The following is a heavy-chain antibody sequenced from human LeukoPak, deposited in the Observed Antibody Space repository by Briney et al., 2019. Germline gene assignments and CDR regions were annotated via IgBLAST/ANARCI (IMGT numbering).Heavy chain of an antibody. V-gene: IGHV1-24*01. CDR2: FNREDDEA. J-gene: IGHJ4*02. CDR3: ATLDSYYDNSGRPLVPD. CDR1: GYTLTDFS. D-gene: IGHD3-22*01. Sequence: ASLKVSCNISGYTLTDFSMHWVRQAPGKGLEWMGGFNREDDEAIYAPHFQGRVTVTEDTSTDTAYMELSSLRSEDTAVYYCATLDSYYDNSGRPLVPDWGQGTLVTVSS.